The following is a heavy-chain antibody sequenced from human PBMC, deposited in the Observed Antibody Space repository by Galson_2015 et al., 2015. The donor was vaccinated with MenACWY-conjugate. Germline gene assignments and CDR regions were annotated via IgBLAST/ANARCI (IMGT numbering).Heavy chain of an antibody. D-gene: IGHD2-2*01. CDR2: INPYNGVT. Sequence: SVKVSCKAFGYTFNSYTINWVRQAPGQGLEWMGLINPYNGVTDYARKLQGRVTMTTDTSSSTVYMELTNLKFDDTAVYFCARDYQLTNWGQGTLVTVSS. V-gene: IGHV1-18*01. J-gene: IGHJ4*02. CDR3: ARDYQLTN. CDR1: GYTFNSYT.